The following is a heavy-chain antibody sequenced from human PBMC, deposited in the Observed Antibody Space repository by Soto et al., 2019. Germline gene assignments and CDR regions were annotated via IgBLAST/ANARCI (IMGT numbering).Heavy chain of an antibody. Sequence: GGSLRLSCAASGFTFSSYAMSWVRQAPGKGLEWVSAISGSGGSTYYADSVKGRFTISTDNSKNTLYLQMNSLRAEDTAVYYCAKDPITLFGVVTELDYWGQGTLVTVSS. CDR3: AKDPITLFGVVTELDY. CDR1: GFTFSSYA. CDR2: ISGSGGST. D-gene: IGHD3-3*01. J-gene: IGHJ4*02. V-gene: IGHV3-23*01.